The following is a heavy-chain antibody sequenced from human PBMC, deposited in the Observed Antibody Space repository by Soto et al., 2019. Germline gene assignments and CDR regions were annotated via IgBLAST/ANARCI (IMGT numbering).Heavy chain of an antibody. D-gene: IGHD2-15*01. Sequence: SETLSLTCTVSGGSISSTDHYWGWVRQPPGEGLEWLGSIYFAGSTFHNPALKSRATISVDTSRNQFSLRLTTVTASDTAVHYCARLVFHCLRGSCDDYSFYGLDVWGQGTTVTVSS. V-gene: IGHV4-39*01. CDR2: IYFAGST. CDR1: GGSISSTDHY. CDR3: ARLVFHCLRGSCDDYSFYGLDV. J-gene: IGHJ6*02.